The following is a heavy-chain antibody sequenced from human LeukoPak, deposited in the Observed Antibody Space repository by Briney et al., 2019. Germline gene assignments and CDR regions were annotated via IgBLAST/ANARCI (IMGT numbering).Heavy chain of an antibody. CDR2: ISSSGSTI. Sequence: GGSLRLSCAASGFTFSDYYMSWIRQAPGKGLEWVSYISSSGSTIYYADSVKGRFTISRDNAKNSLYLQMNSLRAEDTAVYYCARDRPNPYDFWSGYCNYYYYMDVWGKGTTVTVSS. D-gene: IGHD3-3*01. CDR3: ARDRPNPYDFWSGYCNYYYYMDV. CDR1: GFTFSDYY. V-gene: IGHV3-11*04. J-gene: IGHJ6*03.